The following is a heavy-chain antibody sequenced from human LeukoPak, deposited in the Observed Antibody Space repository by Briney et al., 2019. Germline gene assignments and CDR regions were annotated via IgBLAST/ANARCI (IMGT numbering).Heavy chain of an antibody. CDR3: ANDLGWIQLNLG. CDR2: INQDGGEK. Sequence: RTGGSLRLSRAASGFTFSGFTFSSYWMSWVRQAPGKGLEWVANINQDGGEKYYVDSVKGRFTISRDNAKNSLYLQMNSLRAEDTAVYYCANDLGWIQLNLGRGQGTLVTVSS. V-gene: IGHV3-7*01. D-gene: IGHD5-18*01. J-gene: IGHJ4*02. CDR1: GFTFSGFTFSSYW.